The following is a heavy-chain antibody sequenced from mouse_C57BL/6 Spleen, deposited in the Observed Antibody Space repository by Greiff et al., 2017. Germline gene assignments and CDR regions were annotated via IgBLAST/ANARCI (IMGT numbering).Heavy chain of an antibody. CDR1: GFNIKDYY. J-gene: IGHJ4*01. CDR2: IDPEDGET. CDR3: TTRYAMDY. V-gene: IGHV14-4*01. Sequence: VQLKQSGAELVRTGAAVKLSCTASGFNIKDYYMHWVKKRPEQSREWIGRIDPEDGETEYASKFQGKATITADTSSNTAYLQLSSLTSEDTAVYYCTTRYAMDYWGQGTSVTFSS.